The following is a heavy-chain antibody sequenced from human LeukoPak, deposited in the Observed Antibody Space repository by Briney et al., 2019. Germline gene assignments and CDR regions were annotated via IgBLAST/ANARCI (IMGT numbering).Heavy chain of an antibody. CDR3: ARTHSPSGYSYFFDY. J-gene: IGHJ4*02. V-gene: IGHV3-11*03. CDR1: GFTFSYHY. D-gene: IGHD3-22*01. Sequence: PGGSLRLSCAASGFTFSYHYMSWIRQAPGKGLEWVSHISSGNDYTDYADSVKGRFIISRDNAKNSLYLQMNSLRAEDTAVYYCARTHSPSGYSYFFDYWGQGTLVTVSS. CDR2: ISSGNDYT.